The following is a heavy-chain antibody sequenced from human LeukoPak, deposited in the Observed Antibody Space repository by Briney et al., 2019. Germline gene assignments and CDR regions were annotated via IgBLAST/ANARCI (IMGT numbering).Heavy chain of an antibody. CDR3: ARAGAYDSYFDY. D-gene: IGHD3-16*01. CDR2: ISSSSSYI. J-gene: IGHJ4*02. CDR1: GFTFSSYS. Sequence: GGSLRLSCAASGFTFSSYSMNWVRQAPGKGLEWVSSISSSSSYIYYADSVKGRFTISRDNAKNSLYPQMNSLRAEDTAVYYCARAGAYDSYFDYWGQGTLVTVSS. V-gene: IGHV3-21*01.